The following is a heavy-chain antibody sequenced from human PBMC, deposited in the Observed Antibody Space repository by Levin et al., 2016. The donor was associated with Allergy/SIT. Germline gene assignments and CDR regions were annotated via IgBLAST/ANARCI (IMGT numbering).Heavy chain of an antibody. D-gene: IGHD6-13*01. CDR3: TRAYDSSWSGAFSDL. J-gene: IGHJ5*02. CDR1: GFTFSDHY. Sequence: GGSLRLSCAASGFTFSDHYMDWVRQAPGKGLEWVGRSRDKGSSYTTEYAASVKGRFIISRDDSKNSVYLQMNSLKIEDTAVYYCTRAYDSSWSGAFSDLWGQGTLVTVSS. CDR2: SRDKGSSYTT. V-gene: IGHV3-72*01.